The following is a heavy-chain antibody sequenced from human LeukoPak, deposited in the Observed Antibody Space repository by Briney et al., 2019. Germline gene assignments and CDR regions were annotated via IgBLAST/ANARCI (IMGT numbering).Heavy chain of an antibody. J-gene: IGHJ4*02. D-gene: IGHD2-21*02. CDR2: ISGSGGST. CDR3: AKARRVAYCGGDCYLFDY. V-gene: IGHV3-23*01. CDR1: GFRFSSYA. Sequence: GGSLRLSCAASGFRFSSYAMSWVRQGPGKGLEWVSAISGSGGSTYYADSVKGRFTISRDNSKNTLYLQMNSLRAEDTAVYYCAKARRVAYCGGDCYLFDYWGQGTLVAVSS.